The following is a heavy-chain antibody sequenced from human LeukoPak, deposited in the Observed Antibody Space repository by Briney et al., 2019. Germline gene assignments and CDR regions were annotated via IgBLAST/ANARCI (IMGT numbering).Heavy chain of an antibody. D-gene: IGHD2-8*01. CDR2: ISSSSSTI. V-gene: IGHV3-48*01. CDR1: GFTFSSYS. J-gene: IGHJ4*02. CDR3: ARGNGRFDY. Sequence: GGSLRLSCAASGFTFSSYSMNWVRQAPGKGLQWVSYISSSSSTIYYADSVKGRFTISRDNAKSSLYLQMNSLRAEDTAIYYCARGNGRFDYWGQGTLVIVSS.